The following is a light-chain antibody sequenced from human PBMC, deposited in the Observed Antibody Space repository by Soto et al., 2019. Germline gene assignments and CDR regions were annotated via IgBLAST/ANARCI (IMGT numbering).Light chain of an antibody. CDR3: QQSYSTPWT. CDR2: AAS. J-gene: IGKJ1*01. V-gene: IGKV1-39*01. CDR1: QSITNF. Sequence: IQMTQSPSSLSASVGDRVIITCRASQSITNFLNWYQQKPGKAPNLLIYAASSLQSGVPSRFSGSASGTDFTLTISSLQPEDFATYYCQQSYSTPWTFGQGTKVDIK.